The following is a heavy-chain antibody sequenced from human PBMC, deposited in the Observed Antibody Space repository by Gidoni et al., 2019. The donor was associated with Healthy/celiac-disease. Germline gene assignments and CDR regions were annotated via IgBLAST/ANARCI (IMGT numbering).Heavy chain of an antibody. CDR1: GGPISSSSYY. CDR2: IYYSGST. Sequence: QLQLQESGPGLVKPSETLSLTCTVSGGPISSSSYYWGWIRQPPGKGLEWIGSIYYSGSTYYNPSLKSRVTISVDTSKNQFSLKLSSVTAADTAVYYCARQAKWLRLGDYWGQGTLVTVSS. CDR3: ARQAKWLRLGDY. J-gene: IGHJ4*02. D-gene: IGHD5-12*01. V-gene: IGHV4-39*01.